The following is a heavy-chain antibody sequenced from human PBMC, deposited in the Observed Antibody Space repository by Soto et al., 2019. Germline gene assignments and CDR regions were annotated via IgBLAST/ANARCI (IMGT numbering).Heavy chain of an antibody. J-gene: IGHJ6*03. Sequence: ASVKVSCKASGYTFTSYGISWVRQAPGQGIEWMGWISAYNGNTNYAQKLQGRVTMTTDTSTSTAYMELRSLRSDDTAVYYCARGGWSYYDFWSSDYYYYYYYMDVWGKGTTVTVSS. CDR2: ISAYNGNT. D-gene: IGHD3-3*01. V-gene: IGHV1-18*01. CDR1: GYTFTSYG. CDR3: ARGGWSYYDFWSSDYYYYYYYMDV.